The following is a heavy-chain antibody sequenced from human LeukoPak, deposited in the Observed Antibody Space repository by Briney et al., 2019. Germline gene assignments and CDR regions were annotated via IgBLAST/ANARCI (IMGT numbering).Heavy chain of an antibody. CDR3: VRPPRLSIIRGEGMDV. Sequence: GWFLSLCCAGSGSTFRTYAMGWRHQAPGKVLEWVSIINSGCDDTYYADFVKGRFTISRYNFKNTLYLLMNSLRAEDTAVYYCVRPPRLSIIRGEGMDVWGQGTTVTVSS. CDR1: GSTFRTYA. V-gene: IGHV3-23*01. J-gene: IGHJ6*02. D-gene: IGHD3-10*01. CDR2: INSGCDDT.